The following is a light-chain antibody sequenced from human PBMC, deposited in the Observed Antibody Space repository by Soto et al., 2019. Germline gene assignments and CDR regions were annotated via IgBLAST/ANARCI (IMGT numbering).Light chain of an antibody. CDR3: SSYAGSNIGV. Sequence: QSALTQPPSASGSPGQSVTISCTGTSSDVGGYNYLSWYQQHPDKAPKLMIYEVSKRPSGVPDRFSGSKSGNTASLTVSGLQAEDEADYCCSSYAGSNIGVFGTGTKLTVL. CDR1: SSDVGGYNY. CDR2: EVS. J-gene: IGLJ1*01. V-gene: IGLV2-8*01.